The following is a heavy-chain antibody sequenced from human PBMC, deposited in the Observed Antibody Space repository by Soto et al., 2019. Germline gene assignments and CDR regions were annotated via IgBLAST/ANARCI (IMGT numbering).Heavy chain of an antibody. CDR3: ARGVDSITIFGVVIIRANWFDP. D-gene: IGHD3-3*01. J-gene: IGHJ5*02. V-gene: IGHV4-34*01. Sequence: SETLSLTCAVYGGSFSGYYWSWIRQPPGKGLDWIGEINHSGSTNYNPSLKSRVTISVDTSKNQFSLKLSSVTAADTAVYYCARGVDSITIFGVVIIRANWFDPWGQGTLVTVSS. CDR2: INHSGST. CDR1: GGSFSGYY.